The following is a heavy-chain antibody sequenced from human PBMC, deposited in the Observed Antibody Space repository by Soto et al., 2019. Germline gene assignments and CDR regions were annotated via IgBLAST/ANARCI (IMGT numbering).Heavy chain of an antibody. CDR2: IYYSGTV. CDR1: GASISSADYY. Sequence: KPSETLSLTCTVSGASISSADYYWSWIRQPPGKGLEWIGYIYYSGTVYFNPSLKSRVSISLDTPKNDFSLTLASVTAADTAVYYCARAQGLVTPYSSDFWGQGTLVTVSS. CDR3: ARAQGLVTPYSSDF. D-gene: IGHD5-18*01. V-gene: IGHV4-30-4*01. J-gene: IGHJ4*02.